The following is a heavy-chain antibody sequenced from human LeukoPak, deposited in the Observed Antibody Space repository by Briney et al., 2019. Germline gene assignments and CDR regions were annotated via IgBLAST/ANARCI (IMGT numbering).Heavy chain of an antibody. J-gene: IGHJ4*02. CDR3: AKGRAAAVYYFDY. CDR2: IGGGGGST. D-gene: IGHD6-13*01. CDR1: GFTLSIYA. V-gene: IGHV3-23*01. Sequence: GGSLRLSCAASGFTLSIYAMGWVRQAPGMGLEWVSAIGGGGGSTHYADSVKGRFTISRDNSKNTLYLQMNSLKDEDTAVYYCAKGRAAAVYYFDYWGQGTLVTVSS.